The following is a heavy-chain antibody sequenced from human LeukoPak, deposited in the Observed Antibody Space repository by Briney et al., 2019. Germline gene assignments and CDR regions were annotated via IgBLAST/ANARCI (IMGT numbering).Heavy chain of an antibody. Sequence: SQTLSLTCTVSGGSISSGSYYWSWIRQPAGKGLEWIGRIYTSGSTNYNPSLKSRVTISVDTSKNQFSLKLSSVTAADTAVYYCARGSIGDYFGYWGQGTLVTVSS. CDR3: ARGSIGDYFGY. J-gene: IGHJ4*02. CDR2: IYTSGST. CDR1: GGSISSGSYY. D-gene: IGHD2/OR15-2a*01. V-gene: IGHV4-61*02.